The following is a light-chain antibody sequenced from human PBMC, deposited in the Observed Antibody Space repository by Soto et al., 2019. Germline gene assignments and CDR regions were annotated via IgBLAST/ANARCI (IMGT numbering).Light chain of an antibody. Sequence: DLQMPQSPSALSAPVGDRVTITCRTSQSISTWLAWYQQKPGKAPKLLIFDASNLEGGVPSRFSGSGSGTEFTLTISSLQPDDFATYSCQQYNSYSTFGGGTKVDI. V-gene: IGKV1-5*01. CDR2: DAS. CDR1: QSISTW. CDR3: QQYNSYST. J-gene: IGKJ4*01.